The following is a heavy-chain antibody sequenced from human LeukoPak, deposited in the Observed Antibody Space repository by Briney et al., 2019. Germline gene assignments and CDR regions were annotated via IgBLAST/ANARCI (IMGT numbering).Heavy chain of an antibody. CDR1: GGSISSYY. J-gene: IGHJ4*02. D-gene: IGHD3-3*01. V-gene: IGHV4-59*08. CDR2: IYYSGST. CDR3: ARGSQVDDFWSGYRAPLDY. Sequence: SSETLSLTCTVSGGSISSYYWSWIRQPPGKGLEWIGYIYYSGSTNYNPSLKSRVTISVDTSKNQFSLKLSSVTAADTAVYFCARGSQVDDFWSGYRAPLDYWGQGTLVTVSS.